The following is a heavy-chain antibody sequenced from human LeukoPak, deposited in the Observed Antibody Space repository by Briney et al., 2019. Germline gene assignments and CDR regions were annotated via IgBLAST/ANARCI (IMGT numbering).Heavy chain of an antibody. V-gene: IGHV4-34*01. CDR2: INQSGST. D-gene: IGHD5-12*01. CDR1: GGSFSGYY. Sequence: SETLSLTCAVYGGSFSGYYWSWIRQPSGRGREWIGEINQSGSTNYNPSLKSRCAISLDTLKNHFPLKLRYATPAHTDVEYLSREPNSAYKGDYWGQGTLVTVSS. CDR3: SREPNSAYKGDY. J-gene: IGHJ4*02.